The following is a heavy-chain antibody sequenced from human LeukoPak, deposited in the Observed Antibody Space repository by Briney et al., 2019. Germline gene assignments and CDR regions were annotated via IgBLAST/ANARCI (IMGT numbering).Heavy chain of an antibody. D-gene: IGHD1-26*01. CDR3: ARDSHSRARPGSPSHWYYFDY. CDR2: ISYDGSNK. V-gene: IGHV3-30*01. CDR1: GFTFSSYA. J-gene: IGHJ4*02. Sequence: GGSLRLSCTASGFTFSSYAMHWVRQAPGKGLEWVAVISYDGSNKYYADSVKGRFTISRDNSKNTLYLQMNSLRAEDTAVYYCARDSHSRARPGSPSHWYYFDYWGQGTLVTVSS.